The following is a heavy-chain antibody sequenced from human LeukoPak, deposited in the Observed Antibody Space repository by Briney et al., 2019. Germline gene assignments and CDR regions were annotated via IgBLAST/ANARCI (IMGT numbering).Heavy chain of an antibody. J-gene: IGHJ3*02. CDR1: GGSISSYH. D-gene: IGHD2-15*01. CDR2: IYTSGST. Sequence: PSETLSLTCTVSGGSISSYHWSWIRQPAGKGLEWIGRIYTSGSTNYDPSLKSRVTMSVDTSKNQFSLKLSSVTAADTAVYYCARIAPRGYDAFDIWGQGTMVTVSS. CDR3: ARIAPRGYDAFDI. V-gene: IGHV4-4*07.